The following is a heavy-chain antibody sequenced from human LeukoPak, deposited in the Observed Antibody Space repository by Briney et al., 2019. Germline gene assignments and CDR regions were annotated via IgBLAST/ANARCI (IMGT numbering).Heavy chain of an antibody. V-gene: IGHV4-30-4*01. J-gene: IGHJ4*02. CDR3: ARDPGRTYYYDSSGFDY. Sequence: SETLSLTCTVSGGSISSGDYYWSWIRQPPGTGLEWIGYIYYSGSTYYNPSLKSRVTISVDTSKNQFSLKLSSVTAADTAVYYCARDPGRTYYYDSSGFDYWGQGTLVTVSS. CDR2: IYYSGST. D-gene: IGHD3-22*01. CDR1: GGSISSGDYY.